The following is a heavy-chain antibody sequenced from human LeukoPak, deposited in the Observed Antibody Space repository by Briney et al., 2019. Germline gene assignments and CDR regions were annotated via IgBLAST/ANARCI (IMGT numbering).Heavy chain of an antibody. J-gene: IGHJ3*01. V-gene: IGHV4-59*01. CDR3: ARDAKLLGAFDL. CDR2: LYYSGST. Sequence: SETLSLTCTVSGGSISSYYWSWIRQPPGEKLEWIGYLYYSGSTNYNPSLGSRVTISADSSKNQFSLKLTSVTAAHTAVYYCARDAKLLGAFDLWGPGTMVTVSS. CDR1: GGSISSYY.